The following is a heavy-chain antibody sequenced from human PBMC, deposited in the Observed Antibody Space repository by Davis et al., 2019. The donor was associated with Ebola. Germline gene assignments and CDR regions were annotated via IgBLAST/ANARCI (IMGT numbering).Heavy chain of an antibody. CDR2: INNSGST. Sequence: SETLSLTCAVYGGSFSGYYWTWIRQPPGKGLEWIGEINNSGSTNYNPSLKSRVTISVDTSKNQFSLKLSSVTAADTAVYYCARSTRAVVVPARGGYYYYYMDVWGKGTTVTVSS. CDR3: ARSTRAVVVPARGGYYYYYMDV. CDR1: GGSFSGYY. J-gene: IGHJ6*03. D-gene: IGHD2-2*01. V-gene: IGHV4-34*01.